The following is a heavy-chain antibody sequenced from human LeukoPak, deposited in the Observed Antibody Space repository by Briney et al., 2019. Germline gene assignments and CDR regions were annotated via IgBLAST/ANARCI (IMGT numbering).Heavy chain of an antibody. V-gene: IGHV5-51*01. CDR2: LYPGDSDT. Sequence: GESLKISCKGSGYRFTSYWIGWVRQMPGKGLEWKGILYPGDSDTRYSPSFQGQVTVSADKSISTAYLQWSSLKASDTAMYYCARRPRRAGESPFDFWGQGTLVTVTS. CDR3: ARRPRRAGESPFDF. J-gene: IGHJ4*02. CDR1: GYRFTSYW.